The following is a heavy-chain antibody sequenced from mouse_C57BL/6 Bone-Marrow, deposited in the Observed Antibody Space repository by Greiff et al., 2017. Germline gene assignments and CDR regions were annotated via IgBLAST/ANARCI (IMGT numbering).Heavy chain of an antibody. V-gene: IGHV1-69*01. Sequence: QVQLQQPGAELVMPGASVKLSCKASGYTFTSYWMHWVKQRPGQGLEWIGEIDPSDSYTNYNQKFKGKSTLTVDKSSSTAYMQLSSLTSEDSAVYYCARKGSSGYVAGGDYWGQGTSVTVSS. CDR3: ARKGSSGYVAGGDY. CDR2: IDPSDSYT. D-gene: IGHD3-2*02. CDR1: GYTFTSYW. J-gene: IGHJ4*01.